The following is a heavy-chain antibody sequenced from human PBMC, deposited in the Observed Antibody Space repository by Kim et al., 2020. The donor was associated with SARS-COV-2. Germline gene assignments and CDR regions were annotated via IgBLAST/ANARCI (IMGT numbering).Heavy chain of an antibody. CDR3: TTAGYGLYYYYYGMDV. D-gene: IGHD5-12*01. J-gene: IGHJ6*02. Sequence: PVKGRFTISRDDSKNTLYLQMNSLKTEDTTVYYCTTAGYGLYYYYYGMDVWGQGTTVTVSS. V-gene: IGHV3-15*01.